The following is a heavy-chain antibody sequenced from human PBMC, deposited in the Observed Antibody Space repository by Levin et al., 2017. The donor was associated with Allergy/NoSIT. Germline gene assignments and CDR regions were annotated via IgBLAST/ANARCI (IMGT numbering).Heavy chain of an antibody. CDR2: IIPILGIA. D-gene: IGHD1-26*01. CDR1: GGTFSNYP. J-gene: IGHJ3*02. Sequence: ASVKVSCRPSGGTFSNYPISWVRQAPGQGLEWMGRIIPILGIANYAQNFQDRVTITADKSTSTAYMELSSLSSEDTAVYYCARDFRIAGATGTFDIWGQGTMVTVSS. CDR3: ARDFRIAGATGTFDI. V-gene: IGHV1-69*04.